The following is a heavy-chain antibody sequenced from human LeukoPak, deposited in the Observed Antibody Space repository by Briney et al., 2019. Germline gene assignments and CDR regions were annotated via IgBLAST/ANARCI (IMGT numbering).Heavy chain of an antibody. J-gene: IGHJ4*02. CDR1: GFSVSSNY. Sequence: GGPLRLSCAVSGFSVSSNYMSWVRQAPGKGLEWVSVIYSGGGIYYADSVKGRFTSPRDSSKNMMYLQLNSLRVEDTAVYFCARDSHKGFWGQGALVTVSS. CDR2: IYSGGGI. CDR3: ARDSHKGF. V-gene: IGHV3-66*01.